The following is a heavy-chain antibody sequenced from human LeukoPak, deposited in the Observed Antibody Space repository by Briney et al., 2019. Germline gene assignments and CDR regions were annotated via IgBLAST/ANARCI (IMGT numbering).Heavy chain of an antibody. CDR2: IIPIFGTA. Sequence: SVKVSCKASGYTFTTYPINWVRQAPGQGLEWMGGIIPIFGTANYAQKFQGRVTITADESTSTAYMELSSLRSEDTAVYYCARGPEDGYNYLDAFDIWGQGTMVTVSS. V-gene: IGHV1-69*13. J-gene: IGHJ3*02. D-gene: IGHD5-24*01. CDR1: GYTFTTYP. CDR3: ARGPEDGYNYLDAFDI.